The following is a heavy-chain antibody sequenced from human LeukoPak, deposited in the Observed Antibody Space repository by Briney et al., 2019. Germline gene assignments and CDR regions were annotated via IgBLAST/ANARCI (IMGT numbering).Heavy chain of an antibody. CDR1: GGSISSGGYY. Sequence: SETLSLTCSVSGGSISSGGYYWSWIRQHPGKGLEWIGYIYYSGSAYYSPSLKSRVTISVDTSKNQSSLKLSSVSAADTAVYYCARDKTDWEAFDIWGQGTRVTVSS. CDR2: IYYSGSA. J-gene: IGHJ3*02. D-gene: IGHD3-9*01. V-gene: IGHV4-31*03. CDR3: ARDKTDWEAFDI.